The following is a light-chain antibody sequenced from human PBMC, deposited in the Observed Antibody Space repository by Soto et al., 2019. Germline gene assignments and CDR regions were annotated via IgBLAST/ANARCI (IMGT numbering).Light chain of an antibody. V-gene: IGKV3-15*01. Sequence: EIVMTQSPATLPVSPGERATLSCRASQSVSNNLAWFQQKPGQGPRLLIFGASTRATGIPGRFSGSGSGTEFTLTISSLQSEDFAVYYCQQFNNWPLTFGQGTKVDIK. CDR3: QQFNNWPLT. CDR1: QSVSNN. J-gene: IGKJ1*01. CDR2: GAS.